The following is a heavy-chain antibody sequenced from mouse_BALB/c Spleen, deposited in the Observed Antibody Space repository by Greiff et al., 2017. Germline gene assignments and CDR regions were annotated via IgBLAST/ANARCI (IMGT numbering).Heavy chain of an antibody. CDR3: ARHYGNHDAMDY. D-gene: IGHD2-1*01. CDR1: GYTFTSYW. J-gene: IGHJ4*01. CDR2: IYPGDGDT. V-gene: IGHV1-87*01. Sequence: QVQLQQSGAELARPGASVKLSCKASGYTFTSYWMQWVKQRPGQGLEWIGAIYPGDGDTRYTQKFKGKATLTADKSSSTAYMQLSSLASEDSAVYYCARHYGNHDAMDYWGQGTSVTVSS.